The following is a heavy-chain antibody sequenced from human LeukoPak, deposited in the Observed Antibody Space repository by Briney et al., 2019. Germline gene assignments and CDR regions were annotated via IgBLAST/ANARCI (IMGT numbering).Heavy chain of an antibody. J-gene: IGHJ4*02. CDR2: IYPGDSDT. CDR1: GYTFTSYW. CDR3: ARLRDNWEDY. V-gene: IGHV5-51*01. Sequence: GESLRISCKGSGYTFTSYWIVWVRQMPGKGLEWMGIIYPGDSDTRYNPSFQGQVTISADKSISSAYLQWNSLKASDTAMYYCARLRDNWEDYWGQGTLVTVSS. D-gene: IGHD1-20*01.